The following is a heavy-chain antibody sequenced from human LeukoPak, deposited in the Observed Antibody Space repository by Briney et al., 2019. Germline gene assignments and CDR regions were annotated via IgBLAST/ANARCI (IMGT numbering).Heavy chain of an antibody. CDR1: GGSFSGYY. D-gene: IGHD3-10*01. CDR2: INYIGTT. CDR3: TRGPNERRFYYDSGSSDY. Sequence: SETLSLTCAVYGGSFSGYYWSWIRQPPGKGLEWIGEINYIGTTNYNPSLKSRVTISVDASKNQFSLKLSSVTAADTAVYFCTRGPNERRFYYDSGSSDYWGQGTLVTVSS. V-gene: IGHV4-34*01. J-gene: IGHJ4*01.